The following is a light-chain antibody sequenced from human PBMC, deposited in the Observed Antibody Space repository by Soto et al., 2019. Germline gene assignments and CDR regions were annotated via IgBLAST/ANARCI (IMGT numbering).Light chain of an antibody. V-gene: IGKV1-5*01. CDR2: DAS. CDR1: QSISSW. CDR3: QQYNSYSRT. Sequence: DIQMPQSPSTLSASVGARFTITCRASQSISSWLAWYQQKPGKAPKLLIYDASSLESGVPSRFSGSGPGTEFTLTISSLQPDDFATYYCQQYNSYSRTVGQGTKVDNK. J-gene: IGKJ1*01.